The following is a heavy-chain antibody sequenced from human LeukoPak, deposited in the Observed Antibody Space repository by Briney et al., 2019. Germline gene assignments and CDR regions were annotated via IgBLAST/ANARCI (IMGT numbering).Heavy chain of an antibody. CDR2: IYYSGST. Sequence: SETLSLTCTVSGGSISSYYWSWIRRPPGKGLEWIGYIYYSGSTNYNPSLKSRVTISVDTSKNQFSLKLSSVTAADTAVYYCASAQKRGYSYWGQGTLVTVSS. V-gene: IGHV4-59*01. CDR3: ASAQKRGYSY. D-gene: IGHD6-13*01. J-gene: IGHJ4*02. CDR1: GGSISSYY.